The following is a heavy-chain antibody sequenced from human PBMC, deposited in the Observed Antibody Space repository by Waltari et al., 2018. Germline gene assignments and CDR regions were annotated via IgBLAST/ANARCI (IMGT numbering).Heavy chain of an antibody. CDR1: GFTFSSYS. D-gene: IGHD2-15*01. Sequence: EVQLVESGGGLVKPGGSLRLSCAASGFTFSSYSMNWVRQAPGKGLEWVSSISSSSSNIYYGDSVKGRFTISRENAKNSLYLQMNSLRAEDTAVYYCARGGGVVVVAAFDYWGQGTLVTVSS. CDR2: ISSSSSNI. V-gene: IGHV3-21*01. CDR3: ARGGGVVVVAAFDY. J-gene: IGHJ4*02.